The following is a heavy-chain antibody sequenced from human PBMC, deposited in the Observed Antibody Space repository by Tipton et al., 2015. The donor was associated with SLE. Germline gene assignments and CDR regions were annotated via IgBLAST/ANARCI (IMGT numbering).Heavy chain of an antibody. V-gene: IGHV4-59*01. CDR2: IYYSGSSGST. CDR1: GGSISSDY. Sequence: GLVKPSETLSLTCNVSGGSISSDYWNWIRQPPGKGLEWIGYIYYSGSSGSTTYNPSLKSRVNISVDTSKNQFSLKLSSVTAADTAVYYCARGAPYYYDSSGRFDYWGQGTLVTVSS. CDR3: ARGAPYYYDSSGRFDY. J-gene: IGHJ4*02. D-gene: IGHD3-22*01.